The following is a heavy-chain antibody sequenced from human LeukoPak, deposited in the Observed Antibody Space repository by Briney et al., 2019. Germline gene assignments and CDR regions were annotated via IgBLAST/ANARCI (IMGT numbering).Heavy chain of an antibody. CDR1: RGTFSSYA. J-gene: IGHJ4*02. CDR2: IIPIFGTA. CDR3: ASRLYCSNTRCRNFPFAY. D-gene: IGHD2-2*01. Sequence: ASVKVSCKSSRGTFSSYAINWVRQAPGQELEWMGGIIPIFGTANYAQKFQDRVTITADESTSTAYMELSSLRSEDTAIYYCASRLYCSNTRCRNFPFAYWGQGTLVTVSS. V-gene: IGHV1-69*01.